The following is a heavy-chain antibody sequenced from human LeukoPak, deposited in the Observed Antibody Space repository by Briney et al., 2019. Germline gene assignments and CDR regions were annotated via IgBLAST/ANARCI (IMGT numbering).Heavy chain of an antibody. CDR1: GFTFSTYP. J-gene: IGHJ4*02. CDR2: ISYDGFNK. Sequence: PGGSLRLSCAASGFTFSTYPMHWVRQASGKGLEWVAVISYDGFNKFYADSVKGRFTISRDNSRNTLFLQMNSLRVEDTAVYYCAVWNDERRLDYWGQGTLVTVSS. CDR3: AVWNDERRLDY. V-gene: IGHV3-30-3*01. D-gene: IGHD1-1*01.